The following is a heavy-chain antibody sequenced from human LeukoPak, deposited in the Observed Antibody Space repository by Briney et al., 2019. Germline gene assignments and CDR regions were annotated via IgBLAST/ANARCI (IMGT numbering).Heavy chain of an antibody. J-gene: IGHJ3*02. V-gene: IGHV4-4*07. D-gene: IGHD3-10*01. CDR1: GFSFSSYG. CDR3: ARDTEDYYGSGSYYNDAFDI. CDR2: IYTSGST. Sequence: GSLRLSCSASGFSFSSYGMSWVRQPAGKGLEWIGRIYTSGSTNYNPSLKSRVTMSVDTSKNQFSLKLSSVTAADTAVYYCARDTEDYYGSGSYYNDAFDIWGQGTMVTVSS.